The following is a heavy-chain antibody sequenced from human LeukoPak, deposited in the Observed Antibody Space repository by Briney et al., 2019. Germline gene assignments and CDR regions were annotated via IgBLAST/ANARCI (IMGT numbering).Heavy chain of an antibody. CDR2: IYYSGNT. J-gene: IGHJ4*02. CDR3: ARSTGSTMFIDY. CDR1: GGSISPYY. V-gene: IGHV4-59*01. Sequence: SETLSLTCTVSGGSISPYYWSWVRQPPGKGLEWLGYIYYSGNTDYNPSLKSRVAISVDTSKNQFSLKLSSVTAADTAVYYCARSTGSTMFIDYWGQGTLVTVSS. D-gene: IGHD3-10*02.